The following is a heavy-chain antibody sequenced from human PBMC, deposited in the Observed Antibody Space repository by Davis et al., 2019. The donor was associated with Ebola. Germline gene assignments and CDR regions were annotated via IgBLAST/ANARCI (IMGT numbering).Heavy chain of an antibody. D-gene: IGHD3-10*01. V-gene: IGHV1-18*01. CDR3: ARDGNYGSGSPQVDY. CDR1: GYTFTSYG. J-gene: IGHJ4*02. CDR2: ISAYNGNT. Sequence: ASVKVSCKASGYTFTSYGISWVRQAPGQGLEWMGWISAYNGNTNYAQKFQGRVTMTRDTSTSTVYMELSSLRSEDTAVYYCARDGNYGSGSPQVDYWGQGTLVTVSS.